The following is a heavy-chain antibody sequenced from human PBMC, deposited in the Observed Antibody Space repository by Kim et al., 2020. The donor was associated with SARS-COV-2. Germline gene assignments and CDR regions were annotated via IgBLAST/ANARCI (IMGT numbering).Heavy chain of an antibody. D-gene: IGHD3-10*01. CDR2: IYYSGST. J-gene: IGHJ5*02. Sequence: SETLSLTCTVSGGSISYSYWSWIRQPPGKGLEWIGYIYYSGSTKYNPSLKSRVTISVDTSKNQFSLKLSSVTAADTAVYYCARHAIGESLNWFDPWGQVTLVTVSS. CDR1: GGSISYSY. CDR3: ARHAIGESLNWFDP. V-gene: IGHV4-59*08.